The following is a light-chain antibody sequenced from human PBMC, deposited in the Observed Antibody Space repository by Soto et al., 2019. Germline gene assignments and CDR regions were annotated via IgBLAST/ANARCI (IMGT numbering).Light chain of an antibody. V-gene: IGKV3-20*01. J-gene: IGKJ1*01. CDR1: QSVSTY. Sequence: EVVLTQSPATLSLSPGERATLSCRASQSVSTYLAWYQQKPGQAPRLLIYDASNRATGIPDRFSGSGSGTDFTLTISRLEPEDFAVYYCQQYGSPPQTFGQGTKVDIK. CDR3: QQYGSPPQT. CDR2: DAS.